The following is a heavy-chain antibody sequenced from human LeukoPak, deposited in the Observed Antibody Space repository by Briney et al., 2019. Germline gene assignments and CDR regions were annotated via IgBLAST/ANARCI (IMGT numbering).Heavy chain of an antibody. D-gene: IGHD6-13*01. Sequence: GGSLRLSCAAAGFTFSSYAMHWVRQAPGKGLEWVAVISYDGSNKYYADSVKGRFTISRDNSKNTLYLQMNSLRDEDTAVYYCARAPGSSSSWSYFDYWGRGTLVTVST. J-gene: IGHJ4*02. CDR1: GFTFSSYA. CDR2: ISYDGSNK. V-gene: IGHV3-30-3*01. CDR3: ARAPGSSSSWSYFDY.